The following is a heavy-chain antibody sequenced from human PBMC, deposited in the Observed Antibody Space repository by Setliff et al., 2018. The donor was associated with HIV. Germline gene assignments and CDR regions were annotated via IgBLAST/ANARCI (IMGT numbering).Heavy chain of an antibody. CDR1: ATFTNVD. Sequence: ASVKVSCKASATFTNVDIHWLRRATGQGLEWMGWMNPNSGVSGYGQKFQGRVTMTRDTSISTAYMELSSLNSEDTAVYYCARGKGVGGVIITGGLDVWGKGTAVTVSS. J-gene: IGHJ6*04. D-gene: IGHD3-10*01. CDR3: ARGKGVGGVIITGGLDV. CDR2: MNPNSGVS. V-gene: IGHV1-8*01.